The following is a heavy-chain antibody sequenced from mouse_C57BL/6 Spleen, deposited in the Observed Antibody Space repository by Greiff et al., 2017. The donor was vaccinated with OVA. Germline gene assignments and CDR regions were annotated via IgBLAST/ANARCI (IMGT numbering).Heavy chain of an antibody. CDR3: ARDYGSSAAAMDY. V-gene: IGHV5-4*01. D-gene: IGHD1-1*01. CDR1: GFTFSSYA. J-gene: IGHJ4*01. CDR2: ISDGGSYT. Sequence: EVKLVESGGGLVKPGGSLKLSCAASGFTFSSYAMSWVRQTPEKRLEWVATISDGGSYTYYPDNVKGRFTISRDNAKNNLYLQMSHLKSEDTAMYYCARDYGSSAAAMDYWGQGTSVTVSS.